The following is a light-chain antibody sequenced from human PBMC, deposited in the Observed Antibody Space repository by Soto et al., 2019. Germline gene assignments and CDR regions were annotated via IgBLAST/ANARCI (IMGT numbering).Light chain of an antibody. J-gene: IGLJ2*01. CDR3: CSYAGSSTYVV. CDR2: GNF. Sequence: QSVLTQPPSVSGAPGQRVTISCAGSASNIGASYDVHWYQQVPGTAPKLLIYGNFNRPSGVPDRFSGSKSGTSASLAITGLQAEDEADYYCCSYAGSSTYVVFGGGTKVTVL. V-gene: IGLV1-40*01. CDR1: ASNIGASYD.